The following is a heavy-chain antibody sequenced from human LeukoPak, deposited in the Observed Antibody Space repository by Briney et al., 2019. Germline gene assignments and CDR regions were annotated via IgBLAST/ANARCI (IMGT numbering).Heavy chain of an antibody. J-gene: IGHJ3*02. V-gene: IGHV3-21*01. CDR3: ARDRAVYSDSRGYYPDAFDI. D-gene: IGHD3-22*01. CDR2: ISSRSNCI. CDR1: GFTFSSYN. Sequence: GGSLRLSCAASGFTFSSYNMNWVRQAPGKGLEWVSSISSRSNCIYLADSLKGRFTISRDNVKNSLYLQMNSLRAEDTAMYYCARDRAVYSDSRGYYPDAFDIWGQGTMVTVSS.